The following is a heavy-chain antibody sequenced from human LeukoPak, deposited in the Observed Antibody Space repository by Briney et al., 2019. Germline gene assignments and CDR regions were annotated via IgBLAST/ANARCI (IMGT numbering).Heavy chain of an antibody. CDR3: ARDALRYFDPDV. Sequence: GGSLRLSCAASGFTFDDYAMHWVRQAPGEGLEWVSLISGDGGSTYYADSVKGRFTISRDNAKNSLYLEMNSLRDEDTAVYYCARDALRYFDPDVWGQGTTVTVSS. CDR2: ISGDGGST. CDR1: GFTFDDYA. D-gene: IGHD3-9*01. V-gene: IGHV3-43*02. J-gene: IGHJ6*02.